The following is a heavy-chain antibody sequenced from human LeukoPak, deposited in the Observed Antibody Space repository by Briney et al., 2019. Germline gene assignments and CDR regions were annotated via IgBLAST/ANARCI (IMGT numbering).Heavy chain of an antibody. Sequence: GGSLRLSCAASGFTFDDYGMSWVRQAPGEGLEWVSGINWNGGSTGYADSVKGRFTISRDNAKNSLYLQMNSLRAEDTALYYCAREVVRGVIKGAFDIWGQGTMVTVSS. V-gene: IGHV3-20*04. CDR1: GFTFDDYG. J-gene: IGHJ3*02. D-gene: IGHD3-10*01. CDR2: INWNGGST. CDR3: AREVVRGVIKGAFDI.